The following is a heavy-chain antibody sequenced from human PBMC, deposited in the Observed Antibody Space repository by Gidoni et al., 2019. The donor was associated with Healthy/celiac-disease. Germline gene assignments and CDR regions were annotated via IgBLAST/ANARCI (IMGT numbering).Heavy chain of an antibody. V-gene: IGHV4-61*02. Sequence: QVQLQESGPGLVKPSQTLSLTCTVPGGSISSGSYYWSWIRQPAGKGLEWIGRTYTSGSTNYNPSLKSRVTISVDTSKNQFSLKLSSVTAADTAVYYCARDQGDGIVGAYFDYWGQGTLVTVSS. D-gene: IGHD1-26*01. CDR2: TYTSGST. CDR1: GGSISSGSYY. J-gene: IGHJ4*02. CDR3: ARDQGDGIVGAYFDY.